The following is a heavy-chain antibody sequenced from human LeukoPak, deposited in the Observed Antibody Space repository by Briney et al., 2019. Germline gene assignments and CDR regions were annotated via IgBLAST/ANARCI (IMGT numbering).Heavy chain of an antibody. CDR1: GFTFSNYG. J-gene: IGHJ4*02. V-gene: IGHV3-30*03. Sequence: GGSLRLSCAASGFTFSNYGMHWVRQAPGKGLEWLAVISHDGRNNYYADSVKGRFTISRDNSKNTLHLQMNSLRAEDTAVYYCARDAEMATIPDGRFDYWGQGTLVTVSS. CDR3: ARDAEMATIPDGRFDY. CDR2: ISHDGRNN. D-gene: IGHD5-24*01.